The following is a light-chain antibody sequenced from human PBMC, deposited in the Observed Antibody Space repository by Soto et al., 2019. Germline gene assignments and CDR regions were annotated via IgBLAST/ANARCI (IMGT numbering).Light chain of an antibody. CDR3: QKYHSAPFT. J-gene: IGKJ3*01. V-gene: IGKV1-27*01. CDR2: AAS. CDR1: QAISNS. Sequence: DIQMTQSPSSLSASVGDRVTITCRASQAISNSLAWYQQKPGKVPKVLIYAASPLQSGVPSRFSVSGSGTDLPLTSTSRQSEDGATYFYQKYHSAPFTFGPGTKLDLK.